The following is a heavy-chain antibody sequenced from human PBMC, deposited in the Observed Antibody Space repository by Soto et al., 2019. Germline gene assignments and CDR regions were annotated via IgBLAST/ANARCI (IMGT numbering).Heavy chain of an antibody. CDR3: ARRLTAWFGELPLDY. CDR1: GYTFTTYA. D-gene: IGHD3-10*01. Sequence: QVQLVQSGAEVKKPGASVKVSCKASGYTFTTYAMHWVRQAPGQRLEWMGWINAGNGNTKYSQKFQGRVTITRDTSARTAYMELSSLRSEDTAVYYCARRLTAWFGELPLDYWGQGTLVTVSS. CDR2: INAGNGNT. V-gene: IGHV1-3*01. J-gene: IGHJ4*02.